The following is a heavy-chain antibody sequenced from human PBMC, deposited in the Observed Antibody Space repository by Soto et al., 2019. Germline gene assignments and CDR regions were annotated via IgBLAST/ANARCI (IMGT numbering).Heavy chain of an antibody. CDR1: GFTFSSYW. Sequence: GGSLRLSCAASGFTFSSYWMSWVRQAPGKGLEWVANIKQDGSGKYYVDSVKGRFTISRDNAKNSLYLQMNSLRAEDTAVYYCASSLLWFGELYVYWGQGTLVTVSS. J-gene: IGHJ4*02. CDR2: IKQDGSGK. CDR3: ASSLLWFGELYVY. V-gene: IGHV3-7*01. D-gene: IGHD3-10*01.